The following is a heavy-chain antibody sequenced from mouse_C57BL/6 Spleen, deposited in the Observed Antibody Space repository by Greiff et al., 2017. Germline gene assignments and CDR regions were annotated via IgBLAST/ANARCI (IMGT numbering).Heavy chain of an antibody. V-gene: IGHV1-52*01. D-gene: IGHD2-1*01. Sequence: QVQLQQSGAELVRPGSSVKLSCKASGYTFTSYWMHWVKQRPIQGLEWIGNIDPSDSETHYNQKFKDKATLTVDKSSSTAYMQLSSLTSEDSAVYYCARGRGYGNLQGYYAMDYWGQGTSVTVSS. CDR3: ARGRGYGNLQGYYAMDY. CDR2: IDPSDSET. CDR1: GYTFTSYW. J-gene: IGHJ4*01.